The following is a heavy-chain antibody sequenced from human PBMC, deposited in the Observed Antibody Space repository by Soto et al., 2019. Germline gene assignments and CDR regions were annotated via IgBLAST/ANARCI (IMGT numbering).Heavy chain of an antibody. D-gene: IGHD2-2*01. CDR3: ARMEGYCSSTSCPPRAFDY. CDR2: ISSNGGST. CDR1: GFTFSSYA. Sequence: PGGSLRLSCAASGFTFSSYAMHWVRQAPGKGLEYVSAISSNGGSTYYANSVKGRFTISRDNSKNTLYLQMGSLRAEDMAVYYCARMEGYCSSTSCPPRAFDYWGQGTLVTVSS. V-gene: IGHV3-64*01. J-gene: IGHJ4*02.